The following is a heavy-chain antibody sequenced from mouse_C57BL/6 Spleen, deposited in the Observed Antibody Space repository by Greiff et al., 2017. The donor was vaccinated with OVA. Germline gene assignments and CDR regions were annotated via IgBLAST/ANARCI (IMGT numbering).Heavy chain of an antibody. CDR3: ARGDGGDY. Sequence: QVQLQQPGAELVRPGTSVKLSCKASGYTFTSYWMHWVKQRPGQGLEWIGVIDPSDSYTNYNQKLKGKATLTVDTSSSTAYMQLSSLTSEDSAVYYCARGDGGDYWGQGTTLTVSS. V-gene: IGHV1-59*01. CDR1: GYTFTSYW. CDR2: IDPSDSYT. J-gene: IGHJ2*01. D-gene: IGHD3-3*01.